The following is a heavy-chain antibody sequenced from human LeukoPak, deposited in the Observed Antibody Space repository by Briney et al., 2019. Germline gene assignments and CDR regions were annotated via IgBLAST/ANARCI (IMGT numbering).Heavy chain of an antibody. CDR3: AKDLFSEYYYDSSGYPVPFDY. Sequence: GGSLRLSCAASGFTFSSYAMSWVRQAPGKGLEWVSAISGSGGSTYYADSVKGRFTISRDNSKNTLYLQMNSLRAEDTAVYYYAKDLFSEYYYDSSGYPVPFDYWGQGTLVTVSS. D-gene: IGHD3-22*01. J-gene: IGHJ4*02. V-gene: IGHV3-23*01. CDR2: ISGSGGST. CDR1: GFTFSSYA.